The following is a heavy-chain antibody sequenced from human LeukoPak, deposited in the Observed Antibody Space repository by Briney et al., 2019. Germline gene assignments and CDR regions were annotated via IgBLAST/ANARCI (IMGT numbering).Heavy chain of an antibody. CDR3: ARSGWRYCSSTSCYSWFDP. V-gene: IGHV3-21*01. J-gene: IGHJ5*02. CDR2: ISSSSSYL. CDR1: GFTFSSYS. D-gene: IGHD2-2*02. Sequence: KPGGSLRLSCAASGFTFSSYSMNCVRQAPGKGLEWVSSISSSSSYLYYADSVKGRFTISRDNAKNSLYLQMNSLRAEDTAVYYCARSGWRYCSSTSCYSWFDPWGQGTLVTVSS.